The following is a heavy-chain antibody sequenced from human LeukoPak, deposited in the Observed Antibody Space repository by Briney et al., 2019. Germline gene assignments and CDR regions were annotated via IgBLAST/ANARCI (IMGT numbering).Heavy chain of an antibody. D-gene: IGHD3-16*01. V-gene: IGHV4-39*07. Sequence: PSETLSLTCTVSGGSISSSSYYWGWIRQPPGKGLEWIGSIYYSGSTYYNPSLKSRVTISVDTSKNQFSLKLSSVTAADTAVYYCARLVTGDDAFDIWGQGTMVTVSS. J-gene: IGHJ3*02. CDR3: ARLVTGDDAFDI. CDR2: IYYSGST. CDR1: GGSISSSSYY.